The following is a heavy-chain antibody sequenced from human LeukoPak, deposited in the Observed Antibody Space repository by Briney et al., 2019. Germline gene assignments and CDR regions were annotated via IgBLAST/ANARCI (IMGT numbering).Heavy chain of an antibody. CDR2: IYYSGSA. CDR3: ARDRALMVYEDYYYYYMDV. Sequence: SETLSLTCTVSGGSISSYYWSWIRQPPGKGLEWIGYIYYSGSANYNPSLKSRVTISVDTSKNQFSLKLSSVTAADTAVYYCARDRALMVYEDYYYYYMDVWGKGTTVTVSS. CDR1: GGSISSYY. D-gene: IGHD2-8*01. V-gene: IGHV4-59*01. J-gene: IGHJ6*03.